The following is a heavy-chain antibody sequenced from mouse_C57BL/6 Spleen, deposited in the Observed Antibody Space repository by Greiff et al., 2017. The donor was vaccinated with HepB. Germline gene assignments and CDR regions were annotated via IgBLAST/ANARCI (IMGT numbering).Heavy chain of an antibody. Sequence: VQLQQPGAELVMPGASVKLSCKASGYTFTSYWMHWVKQRPGQGLEWIGEIDPSDSYTNYNQKFKGKSTLTVDKSSSTAYMQLSSLTSEDSAVYYCAPYYYGSSFWGTGTTVTVSS. D-gene: IGHD1-1*01. CDR2: IDPSDSYT. J-gene: IGHJ1*03. CDR3: APYYYGSSF. CDR1: GYTFTSYW. V-gene: IGHV1-69*01.